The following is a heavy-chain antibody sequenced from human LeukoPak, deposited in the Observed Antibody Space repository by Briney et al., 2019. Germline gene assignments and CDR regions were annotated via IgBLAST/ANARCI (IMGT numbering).Heavy chain of an antibody. CDR3: AKGRGPFVAIDNNWLDP. Sequence: GGSLRLSCVRLYAMNWVRQAPGTGLEWVSSISGAGTSTYYADSVKGRFTLSRDNSKSTVFLQMNSLRAEDTAVYYCAKGRGPFVAIDNNWLDPWGQGTLVTVSS. D-gene: IGHD3-3*02. V-gene: IGHV3-23*01. CDR2: ISGAGTST. CDR1: RLYA. J-gene: IGHJ5*02.